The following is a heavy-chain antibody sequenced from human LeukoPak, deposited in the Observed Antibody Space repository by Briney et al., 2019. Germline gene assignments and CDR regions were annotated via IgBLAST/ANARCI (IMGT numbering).Heavy chain of an antibody. J-gene: IGHJ3*02. D-gene: IGHD6-19*01. CDR1: GGTFSSYA. V-gene: IGHV1-69*06. CDR3: ARPSTIAVAGTSAFDI. CDR2: IIPIFGAA. Sequence: WASVKVSCKASGGTFSSYAISWVRQAPGQGLEWMGGIIPIFGAANYAQKFQGRVTITADNSTSTAYMELSSLRSEDTAVYYCARPSTIAVAGTSAFDIWGQGTMVT.